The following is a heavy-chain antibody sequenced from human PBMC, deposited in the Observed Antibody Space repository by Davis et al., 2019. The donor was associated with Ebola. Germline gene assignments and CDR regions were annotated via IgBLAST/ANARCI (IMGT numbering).Heavy chain of an antibody. D-gene: IGHD7-27*01. Sequence: SVKVSCKASGGTFSSYAISWVRQAPGQGLEWMGGIIPIFGTANYAQKLQGRVTMTTDTSTSTAYMELRSLRSDDTAVYYCARGVPKLGMDVWGQGTTVTVSS. V-gene: IGHV1-69*05. J-gene: IGHJ6*02. CDR1: GGTFSSYA. CDR2: IIPIFGTA. CDR3: ARGVPKLGMDV.